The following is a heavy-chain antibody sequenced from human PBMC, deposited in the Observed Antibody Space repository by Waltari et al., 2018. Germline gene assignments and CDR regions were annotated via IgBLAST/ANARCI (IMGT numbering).Heavy chain of an antibody. CDR3: AKEMVVVTGDYFDY. V-gene: IGHV3-7*03. CDR1: GFTFSIYW. J-gene: IGHJ4*02. Sequence: EVQLVESGGGLVQPGGSLRLSCAASGFTFSIYWMRWVRPAPGKGLEWVANIKQDGSEKYYVDSVKGRFTISRDNSKNTLYLQMNSLRAEDTAVYYCAKEMVVVTGDYFDYWGQGTLVTVSS. D-gene: IGHD3-22*01. CDR2: IKQDGSEK.